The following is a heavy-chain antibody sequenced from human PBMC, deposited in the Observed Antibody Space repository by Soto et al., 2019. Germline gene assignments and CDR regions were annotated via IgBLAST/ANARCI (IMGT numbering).Heavy chain of an antibody. CDR3: ARVDVVVVAAMGYFDY. CDR2: IYYSGST. Sequence: SETLSLTCTVSGGSVSSGSYYWSWIRQPPGKGLEWIGYIYYSGSTNYNPSLKSRVTISVDTSKNQFSLKLSSVTAADTAVYYCARVDVVVVAAMGYFDYWGQGTLVTVSS. CDR1: GGSVSSGSYY. V-gene: IGHV4-61*01. D-gene: IGHD2-15*01. J-gene: IGHJ4*02.